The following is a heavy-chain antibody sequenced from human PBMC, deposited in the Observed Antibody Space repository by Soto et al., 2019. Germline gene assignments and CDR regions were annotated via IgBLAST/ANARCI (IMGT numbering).Heavy chain of an antibody. CDR2: INQDGSEK. D-gene: IGHD3-10*02. V-gene: IGHV3-7*05. J-gene: IGHJ6*02. CDR1: GFTFSNYW. CDR3: AICHFHMGV. Sequence: QLVESGGDLVRPGGSLRLSCEASGFTFSNYWMTWVRQAPGKGLEWVANINQDGSEKYYVDSVKGRFTNSRDNAKNSLFLQMNSLRDEDTAVYYCAICHFHMGVWGQGTTVTVSS.